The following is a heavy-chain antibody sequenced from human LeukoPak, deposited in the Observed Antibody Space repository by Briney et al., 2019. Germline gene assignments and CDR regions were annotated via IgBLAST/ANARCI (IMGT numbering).Heavy chain of an antibody. D-gene: IGHD2-15*01. CDR3: ARDLGDIVPLYGMDV. CDR2: ISSSSYI. V-gene: IGHV3-21*01. CDR1: GFTFSSYS. Sequence: AGGSLRLSCAASGFTFSSYSMNWVRQAPGKGLEWVSSISSSSYIYYADSVKGRFTTSRDNAKSSLYLQMNSLRAEDAAVYYCARDLGDIVPLYGMDVWGKGTTVTVSS. J-gene: IGHJ6*04.